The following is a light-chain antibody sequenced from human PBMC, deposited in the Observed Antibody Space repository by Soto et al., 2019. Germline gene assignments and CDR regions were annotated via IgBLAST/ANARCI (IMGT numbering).Light chain of an antibody. CDR2: GAS. CDR1: QSVSSSY. J-gene: IGKJ5*01. CDR3: QQYGSSGIT. Sequence: EIVLTPSPGALSVSPGERATLSCRASQSVSSSYLAWYRQKPGQAPRLLIYGASSRATGIPDRFSGSGSGTDLTLTISRLEPEDFAVYYCQQYGSSGITFGQGTRLEIK. V-gene: IGKV3-20*01.